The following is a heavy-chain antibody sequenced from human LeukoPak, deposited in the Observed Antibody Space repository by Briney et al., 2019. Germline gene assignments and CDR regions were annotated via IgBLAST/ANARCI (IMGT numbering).Heavy chain of an antibody. V-gene: IGHV4-34*01. D-gene: IGHD1-26*01. J-gene: IGHJ4*02. Sequence: SETLSLTCAVYGGSFSGYYWSWIRQPPGKGLEWIGEINHSGSTNYNPSLKSRVTISVDTSKNQFSLKVSPVTAADTAVYYCARGRRYSGSYPYYFDYGGQGTLVTVSS. CDR1: GGSFSGYY. CDR2: INHSGST. CDR3: ARGRRYSGSYPYYFDY.